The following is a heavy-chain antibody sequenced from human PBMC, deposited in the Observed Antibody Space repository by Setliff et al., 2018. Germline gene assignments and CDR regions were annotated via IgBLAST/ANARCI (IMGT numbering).Heavy chain of an antibody. CDR3: ARTRYGLGGRPY. Sequence: PSETLSLTCNVSGGSISSDYWSWIRQPPGKGLEWIGFIHYSGSTNYNPSLKSRVTISLDTPKNQFSLRLSSVAAADTAVYYCARTRYGLGGRPYWGQGTLVTVSS. V-gene: IGHV4-59*01. CDR1: GGSISSDY. J-gene: IGHJ4*02. CDR2: IHYSGST. D-gene: IGHD2-15*01.